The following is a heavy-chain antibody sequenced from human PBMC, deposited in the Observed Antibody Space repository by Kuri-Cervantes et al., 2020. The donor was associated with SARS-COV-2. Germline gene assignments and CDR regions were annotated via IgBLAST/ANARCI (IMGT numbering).Heavy chain of an antibody. V-gene: IGHV3-48*02. CDR3: ARDIYSGWSGLWGFDL. Sequence: GESLKISCAASGFTFSNYNMNWVRQAPGKGLEWISSITSSSTTIHYADSVKGRFTISRDNAKNPLYLQMNSLRDDDTAVYFCARDIYSGWSGLWGFDLWGQGTMVTVSS. J-gene: IGHJ3*01. D-gene: IGHD5-12*01. CDR1: GFTFSNYN. CDR2: ITSSSTTI.